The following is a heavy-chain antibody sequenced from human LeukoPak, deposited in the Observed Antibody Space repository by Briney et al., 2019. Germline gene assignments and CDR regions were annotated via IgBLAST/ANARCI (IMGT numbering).Heavy chain of an antibody. D-gene: IGHD3-16*01. CDR2: ISAYNGNT. V-gene: IGHV1-18*01. Sequence: GASVKVSCKASGYTFTSYGISWVRQAPGQGLAWMGWISAYNGNTNYAQKLQGRVTMTTDTSTSTAYMELRSLRSDDTAVYYCARGYYDYVWGSYSFDYWGQGTLVTVSS. J-gene: IGHJ4*02. CDR1: GYTFTSYG. CDR3: ARGYYDYVWGSYSFDY.